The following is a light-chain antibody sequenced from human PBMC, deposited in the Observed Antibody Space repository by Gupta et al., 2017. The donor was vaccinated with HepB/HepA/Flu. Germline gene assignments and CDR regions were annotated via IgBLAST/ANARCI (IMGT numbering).Light chain of an antibody. CDR2: AVT. Sequence: QSVLTQPASMSGSPGQSITISCTGTRSDIGSSSLVPWFQQHPGQAPKLIIYAVTKRPSGISHRFSASKSGSTASLTISALQTEDAAHYFCCSFAGSGTVVFGGGTQLTVL. V-gene: IGLV2-23*02. J-gene: IGLJ3*02. CDR1: RSDIGSSSL. CDR3: CSFAGSGTVV.